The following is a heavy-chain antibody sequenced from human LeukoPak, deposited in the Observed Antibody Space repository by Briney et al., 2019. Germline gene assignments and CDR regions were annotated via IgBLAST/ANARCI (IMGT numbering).Heavy chain of an antibody. CDR3: ARDAMVRENYGMDV. CDR2: MNPNSGNT. D-gene: IGHD3-10*01. J-gene: IGHJ6*02. V-gene: IGHV1-8*01. CDR1: GYTFTSYD. Sequence: ASVKVSCKASGYTFTSYDINWVRQATGQGLEWMGWMNPNSGNTGYAQKFQGRVTMTRNTSISTAYMELSSLRSEDTAVYYCARDAMVRENYGMDVWGQGTTVTVSS.